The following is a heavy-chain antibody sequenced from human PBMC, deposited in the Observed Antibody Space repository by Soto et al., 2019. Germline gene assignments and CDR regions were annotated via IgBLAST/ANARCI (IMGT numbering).Heavy chain of an antibody. CDR1: GGSISSGGYY. D-gene: IGHD3-22*01. V-gene: IGHV4-31*03. CDR2: IYYSGST. CDR3: ARSYYDSSGYLDDAFDI. Sequence: QVQLQESGPGLVKPSQTLSLTCTVSGGSISSGGYYWSWIRQHPGKGLEWIGYIYYSGSTYYNPSLKSRVTISVDTSKNQFSLKLSSVTAADTAVYYCARSYYDSSGYLDDAFDIWGQGTMVTVSS. J-gene: IGHJ3*02.